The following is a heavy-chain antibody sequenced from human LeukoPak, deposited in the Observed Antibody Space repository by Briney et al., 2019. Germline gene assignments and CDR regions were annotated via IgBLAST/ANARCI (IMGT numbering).Heavy chain of an antibody. CDR2: RSGSGRTI. CDR3: TKNVMVNRYIDY. V-gene: IGHV3-23*01. D-gene: IGHD5-18*01. CDR1: GFILSNQA. Sequence: GGSLRLSCAASGFILSNQAMSWVRQAPGKGLQWIAVRSGSGRTIEYEDSVKGRFTISRDNSEHTLSLHMNTLRVGHTAIYHFTKNVMVNRYIDYWGQGTVVTVSS. J-gene: IGHJ4*02.